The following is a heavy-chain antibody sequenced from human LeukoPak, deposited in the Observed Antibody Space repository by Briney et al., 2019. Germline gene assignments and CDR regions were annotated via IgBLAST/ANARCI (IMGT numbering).Heavy chain of an antibody. J-gene: IGHJ3*02. Sequence: ASVKVSCKATGYTFTSYYMHWVRQAPGQGLEWMGLINPTGGSTGYAQKFQGRVTMTRNTSISTAYMELSSLRSEDTAVYYCARPGRGSFDAFDMWGQGTMVTVSS. CDR1: GYTFTSYY. V-gene: IGHV1-46*01. CDR3: ARPGRGSFDAFDM. D-gene: IGHD1-26*01. CDR2: INPTGGST.